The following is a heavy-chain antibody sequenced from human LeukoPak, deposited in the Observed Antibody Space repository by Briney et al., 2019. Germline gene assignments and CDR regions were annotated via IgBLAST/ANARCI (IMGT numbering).Heavy chain of an antibody. CDR3: TRDGPYYYDSSVPDY. V-gene: IGHV3-49*04. D-gene: IGHD3-22*01. CDR1: GFTFCDYA. CDR2: IRSKAYGGTT. J-gene: IGHJ4*02. Sequence: GGSLRLSCTASGFTFCDYAMSWVRQAPGKGLEWVGFIRSKAYGGTTEYAASVKCRFTISRDDSKSIAYLQMNSLKTEDTAVYYCTRDGPYYYDSSVPDYWGQGTLVTVSS.